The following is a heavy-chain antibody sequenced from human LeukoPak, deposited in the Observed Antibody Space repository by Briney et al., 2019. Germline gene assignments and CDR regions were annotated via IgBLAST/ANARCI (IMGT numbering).Heavy chain of an antibody. V-gene: IGHV3-21*04. J-gene: IGHJ4*02. CDR1: GFTFSSYS. CDR2: ISSSSSYI. CDR3: AKARSGLYSSLGIDY. Sequence: GGSLRLSCAASGFTFSSYSMNWVRQAPGKGLEWVSSISSSSSYIYYADSVKGRFTISRDNAKNTLYLQMNSLRAEDTAVYYCAKARSGLYSSLGIDYWGQGTLVTVSS. D-gene: IGHD6-13*01.